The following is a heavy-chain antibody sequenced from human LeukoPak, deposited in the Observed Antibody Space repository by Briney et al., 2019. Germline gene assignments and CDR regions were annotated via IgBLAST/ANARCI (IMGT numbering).Heavy chain of an antibody. CDR1: GRSISSYY. D-gene: IGHD6-6*01. CDR3: ARDWGVSARPGYMDV. J-gene: IGHJ6*03. CDR2: IYYSGST. Sequence: SATLSLTCPVSGRSISSYYWSWLRQPPGKRLEWIGYIYYSGSTNYNPSLKCRVTISVDTSKNQLSLKLSSVTAADTAVYYCARDWGVSARPGYMDVWGKGTTVTVSS. V-gene: IGHV4-59*01.